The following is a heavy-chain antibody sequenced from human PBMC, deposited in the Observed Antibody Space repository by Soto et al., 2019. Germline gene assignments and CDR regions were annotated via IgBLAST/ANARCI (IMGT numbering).Heavy chain of an antibody. CDR1: GFTFSSYA. D-gene: IGHD6-19*01. CDR2: ISGSGGST. CDR3: ARRTVAGPGQGWGTFDI. V-gene: IGHV3-23*01. Sequence: PGGSLRLSCAASGFTFSSYAMSWVRQAPGKGLEWVSAISGSGGSTYYADSVKGLFTISRDNSKNTLYLQMNSLRAEDTAVYYCARRTVAGPGQGWGTFDIWGQGTMVTVSS. J-gene: IGHJ3*02.